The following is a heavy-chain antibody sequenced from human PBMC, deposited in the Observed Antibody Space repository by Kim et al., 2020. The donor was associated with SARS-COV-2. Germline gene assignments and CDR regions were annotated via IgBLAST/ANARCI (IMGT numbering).Heavy chain of an antibody. D-gene: IGHD3-16*02. J-gene: IGHJ4*02. V-gene: IGHV3-23*01. CDR3: ARVRTCGGVIVIARGLDY. Sequence: GRFTITRDKAKTTLYLQMNSLRAEDTAVYYCARVRTCGGVIVIARGLDYWGQGTLVTVSS.